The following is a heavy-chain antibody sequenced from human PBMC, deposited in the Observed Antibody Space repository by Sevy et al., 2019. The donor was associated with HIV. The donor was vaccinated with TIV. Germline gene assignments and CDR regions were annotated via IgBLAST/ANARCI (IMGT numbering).Heavy chain of an antibody. J-gene: IGHJ6*02. CDR2: ISGSGGAT. D-gene: IGHD3-16*01. Sequence: GGSLRLSCAASGFTFARYAMNWVRQAPGKGLEWVSAISGSGGATYYAESVEGRFTISRDNSRETLYVQMNSLRVEYTAVYYCAKGDRTFYGMDVWGQGTTVTVSS. CDR3: AKGDRTFYGMDV. V-gene: IGHV3-23*01. CDR1: GFTFARYA.